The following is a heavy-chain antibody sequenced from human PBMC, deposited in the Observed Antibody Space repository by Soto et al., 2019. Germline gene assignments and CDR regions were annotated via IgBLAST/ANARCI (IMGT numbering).Heavy chain of an antibody. J-gene: IGHJ4*02. CDR1: GFTFSSYA. V-gene: IGHV3-23*01. D-gene: IGHD3-22*01. Sequence: GGSLRLSCAASGFTFSSYAISWVRQAPGKGLEWVSAISGSGGSTYFADSVKGRFTISRDNSKNTLYLQMNSLRAEDTAVYYCAKAPNYYDSSGYYSFDYWGQGTLVTVSS. CDR3: AKAPNYYDSSGYYSFDY. CDR2: ISGSGGST.